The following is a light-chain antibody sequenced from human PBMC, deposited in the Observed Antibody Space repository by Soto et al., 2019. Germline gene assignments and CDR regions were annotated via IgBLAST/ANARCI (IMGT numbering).Light chain of an antibody. CDR1: QRISTY. Sequence: DIQMTQSPSSLSASLGDRVIITCRASQRISTYLNWYQQKPGKAPKLLIYAASTLQSGVPSRFSGSGSGTEFTLTISSLQPDDFATYYCQHYNSYSEAFGQGTKVDIK. J-gene: IGKJ1*01. V-gene: IGKV1-39*01. CDR3: QHYNSYSEA. CDR2: AAS.